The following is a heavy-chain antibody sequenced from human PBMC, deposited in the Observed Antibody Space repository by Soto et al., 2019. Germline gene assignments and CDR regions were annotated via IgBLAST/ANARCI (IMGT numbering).Heavy chain of an antibody. D-gene: IGHD3-22*01. Sequence: EVQLLESGGGLVQPGGSLRLSCAASGFTFSSYAMSWVRQAPGKGLEWVSAISGSGGSTYYADSVKGRFTISRDNSKNTLYLQMNSXRAXXXXXXXCAKGSSGFVFDPWGQGTLVTVSS. V-gene: IGHV3-23*01. J-gene: IGHJ5*02. CDR1: GFTFSSYA. CDR2: ISGSGGST. CDR3: AKGSSGFVFDP.